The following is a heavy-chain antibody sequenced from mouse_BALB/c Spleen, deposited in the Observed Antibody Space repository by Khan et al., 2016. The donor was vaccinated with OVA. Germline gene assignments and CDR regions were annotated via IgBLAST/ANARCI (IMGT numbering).Heavy chain of an antibody. Sequence: VQLQQSGAELAKPGASVTMSCKASGYTITSYWMHWVKQRPGQGMEWIGYINPSTGYTEYNQKLRDKDTLPTDKSYRPAYMQLRSPTFEDTAAFICARLTSVLAIDYWSQGTSVTVSS. CDR1: GYTITSYW. D-gene: IGHD1-1*01. CDR3: ARLTSVLAIDY. V-gene: IGHV1-7*01. J-gene: IGHJ4*01. CDR2: INPSTGYT.